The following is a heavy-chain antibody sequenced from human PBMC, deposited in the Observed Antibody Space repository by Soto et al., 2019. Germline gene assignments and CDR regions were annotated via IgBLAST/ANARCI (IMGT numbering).Heavy chain of an antibody. V-gene: IGHV4-61*01. CDR1: GGSVSSGSYY. J-gene: IGHJ6*02. CDR2: IYYSGST. CDR3: ARALSPYGSGVGGMDV. D-gene: IGHD3-10*01. Sequence: QVQLQESGPGLVKPSETLSLTCTVSGGSVSSGSYYWSWIRQPPGKGLEWIGYIYYSGSTNYNPSLKSRVTISVGTSKNQFSLKLCSVTAADTAVYYCARALSPYGSGVGGMDVLGQGTTVTASS.